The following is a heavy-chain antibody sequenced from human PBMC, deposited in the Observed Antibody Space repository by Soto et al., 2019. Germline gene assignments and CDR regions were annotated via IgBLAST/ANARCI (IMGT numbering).Heavy chain of an antibody. J-gene: IGHJ4*02. V-gene: IGHV1-69*06. CDR3: ARDYYDILTGYYNVLYY. CDR2: IIPIFGTA. Sequence: SVKVSCKASGGTFSSYAISWVRQAPGQGLEWMGGIIPIFGTANYAQKFQGRVTITADKSTSTAYMELSSLRSEDTAVYYCARDYYDILTGYYNVLYYWGQGTLVTVSS. D-gene: IGHD3-9*01. CDR1: GGTFSSYA.